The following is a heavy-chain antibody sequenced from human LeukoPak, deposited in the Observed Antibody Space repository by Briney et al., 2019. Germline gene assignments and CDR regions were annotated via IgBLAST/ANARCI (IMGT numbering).Heavy chain of an antibody. CDR2: TYYRSKWYN. V-gene: IGHV6-1*01. J-gene: IGHJ4*02. CDR1: GDSVSSNSAA. CDR3: ARVSADTRYFDY. Sequence: PSQTLSLTCATSGDSVSSNSAAWSWIRQSPSRGLGWLGRTYYRSKWYNEYAVSVKSRISINPDTSKNQFSLHLNSVTPEDTAVYYCARVSADTRYFDYWGQGILVTVSS. D-gene: IGHD2-2*01.